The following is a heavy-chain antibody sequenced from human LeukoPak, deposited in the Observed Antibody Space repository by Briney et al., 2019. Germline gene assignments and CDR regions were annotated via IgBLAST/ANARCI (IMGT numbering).Heavy chain of an antibody. V-gene: IGHV3-23*01. D-gene: IGHD6-13*01. CDR2: ICGSGGTT. J-gene: IGHJ4*02. Sequence: GGSLRLSCAASGFTFSTYALSWVRQAPGKGLEWVSVICGSGGTTYYADSVKGRFTISRDNSTKTLFLRMNSLGAADTAVYYCAKGSSSSCYGNFDYWGQGTLVTVSS. CDR1: GFTFSTYA. CDR3: AKGSSSSCYGNFDY.